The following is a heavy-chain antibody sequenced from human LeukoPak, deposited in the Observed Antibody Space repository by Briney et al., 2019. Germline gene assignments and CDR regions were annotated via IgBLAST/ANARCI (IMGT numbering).Heavy chain of an antibody. J-gene: IGHJ4*02. Sequence: PGRSLRLSCAASGFTFSSYAMHWVRQAPGKGLEWVSYISSSGTTIYYADSVRGRFTISRDNAKNSLYLQMNSLRADDTAVYYCATGSYGDYFFDFWGQGTLVTVSS. D-gene: IGHD4-17*01. CDR1: GFTFSSYA. CDR2: ISSSGTTI. V-gene: IGHV3-48*03. CDR3: ATGSYGDYFFDF.